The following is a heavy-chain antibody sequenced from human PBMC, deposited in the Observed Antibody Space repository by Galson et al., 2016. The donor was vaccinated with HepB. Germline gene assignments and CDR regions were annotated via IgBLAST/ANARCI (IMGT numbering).Heavy chain of an antibody. D-gene: IGHD3-16*01. CDR2: INVYNGHT. V-gene: IGHV1-18*01. J-gene: IGHJ5*02. CDR3: ARAWGNWFDP. CDR1: GFVFTSYG. Sequence: SVKVSCKASGFVFTSYGISWVRQAPGQGLEWMGWINVYNGHTNYAQKFQGRVTMTTDISTSTAYMELRSLRSDDTAVYYCARAWGNWFDPWGQGSQVTVSS.